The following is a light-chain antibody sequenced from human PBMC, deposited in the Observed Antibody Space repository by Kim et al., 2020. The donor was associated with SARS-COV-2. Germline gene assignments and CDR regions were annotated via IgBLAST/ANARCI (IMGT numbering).Light chain of an antibody. CDR3: QVWDSSTVV. V-gene: IGLV3-9*01. Sequence: SVALGQTSRITCGGNNIGSKNVPWYQQKPGQAPILVIYRDSNRPSGIPERFSGSTSGNTATLTISRAQAGDEADYYCQVWDSSTVVFGGGTQLTVL. J-gene: IGLJ2*01. CDR1: NIGSKN. CDR2: RDS.